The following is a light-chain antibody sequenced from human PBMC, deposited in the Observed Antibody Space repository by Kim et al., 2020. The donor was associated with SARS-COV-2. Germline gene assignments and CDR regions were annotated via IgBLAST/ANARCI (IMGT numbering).Light chain of an antibody. CDR1: QSMSAGY. CDR3: YHVRSSPYDS. CDR2: ATS. J-gene: IGKJ2*03. V-gene: IGKV3-20*01. Sequence: VVLTQSPGTLSLSPGERATLSCRASQSMSAGYLTWYQQKPGQAPLLLMYATSTRATGIPDRFTGSKSGTDFILTINRLEPEDSAIYYCYHVRSSPYDSFGQGTKREI.